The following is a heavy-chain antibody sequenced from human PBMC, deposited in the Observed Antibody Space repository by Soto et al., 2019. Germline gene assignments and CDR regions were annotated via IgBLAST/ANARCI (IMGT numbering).Heavy chain of an antibody. V-gene: IGHV4-4*02. D-gene: IGHD3-22*01. J-gene: IGHJ4*02. Sequence: QVQLQESGPGLVDPLGTLSLTCAVSGTSVSGANWWGWVRQPPGMGLEWIGEIHSSGNTDSNPSLKSRVTISRDMSKNEFSLKLTSVTDADTAVYYCASTGPYSSGNNGGQGTLVTVSS. CDR2: IHSSGNT. CDR3: ASTGPYSSGNN. CDR1: GTSVSGANW.